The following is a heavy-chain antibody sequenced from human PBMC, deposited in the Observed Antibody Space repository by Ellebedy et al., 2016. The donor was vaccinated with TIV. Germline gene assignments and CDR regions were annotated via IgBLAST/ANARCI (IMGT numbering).Heavy chain of an antibody. V-gene: IGHV3-7*01. CDR2: INQGGSET. CDR1: GFTFSRFW. CDR3: ASAARGSGAYESF. Sequence: PGGSLRLSCAASGFTFSRFWMAWVRQAPGKGLERVATINQGGSETYYVDSVKGRFTISRDNSKNSLYLQMNSLRADDTALYYCASAARGSGAYESFWGQGTLVTVSS. D-gene: IGHD5-12*01. J-gene: IGHJ4*02.